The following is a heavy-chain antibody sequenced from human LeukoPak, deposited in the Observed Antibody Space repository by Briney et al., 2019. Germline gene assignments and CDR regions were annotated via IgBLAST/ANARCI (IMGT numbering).Heavy chain of an antibody. CDR3: AKRGPGSPQSGKYYFDY. J-gene: IGHJ4*02. CDR2: ISGSAAPT. CDR1: GFTFITYC. Sequence: PGGSLRLSCAASGFTFITYCMTWFRQAPGKGLQWVSAISGSAAPTFYAASVKGRFTISRDNSKNTLYLQMNRLRAEDTAVYYCAKRGPGSPQSGKYYFDYWGQGTLVSVSS. D-gene: IGHD3-10*01. V-gene: IGHV3-23*01.